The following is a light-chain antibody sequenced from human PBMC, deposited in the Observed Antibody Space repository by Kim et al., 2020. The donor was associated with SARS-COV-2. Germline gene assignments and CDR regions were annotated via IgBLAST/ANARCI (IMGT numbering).Light chain of an antibody. CDR2: FGD. CDR1: TLETNS. J-gene: IGLJ1*01. Sequence: NRVILSCAGATLETNSVLWYQLKPGRAPKLVLFFGDDRPSGVPDRFSGSYSGDTATLTIARVEAGDEADYYCQIWDSGSDHPYVFGPGTKVTVL. CDR3: QIWDSGSDHPYV. V-gene: IGLV3-21*04.